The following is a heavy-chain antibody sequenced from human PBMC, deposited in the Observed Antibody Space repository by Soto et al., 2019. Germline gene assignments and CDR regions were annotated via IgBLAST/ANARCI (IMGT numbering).Heavy chain of an antibody. CDR2: ISYDGSNK. CDR1: GFTFSSYG. J-gene: IGHJ4*02. Sequence: QVQLVESGGGVVQPGRSLRLSCAASGFTFSSYGMHWVRQAPGKGLEWVAVISYDGSNKYYADSVKGRFTISRDNSKNTLYLQMNSLRAEDTAVYYCAKARVGHAYYGAGAIDYWGQGTLVTVSS. V-gene: IGHV3-30*18. D-gene: IGHD3-10*01. CDR3: AKARVGHAYYGAGAIDY.